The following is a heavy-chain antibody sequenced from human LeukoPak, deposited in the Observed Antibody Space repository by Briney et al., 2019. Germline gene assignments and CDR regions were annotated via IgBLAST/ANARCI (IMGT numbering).Heavy chain of an antibody. CDR1: GFTFNNYA. CDR3: ARDRRDGYNLLDY. Sequence: GGSLRLSCAASGFTFNNYAMSWVRQAPGKGLEWVANIKQDGSEKYYVDSVKGRFTVSRDNAKNSLYLQMNSLRSEDTAVYYCARDRRDGYNLLDYWGQGTLVTVSS. D-gene: IGHD5-24*01. CDR2: IKQDGSEK. V-gene: IGHV3-7*01. J-gene: IGHJ4*02.